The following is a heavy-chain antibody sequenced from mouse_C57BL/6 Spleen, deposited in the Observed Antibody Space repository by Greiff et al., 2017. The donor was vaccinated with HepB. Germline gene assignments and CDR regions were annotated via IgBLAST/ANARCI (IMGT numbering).Heavy chain of an antibody. CDR3: ARRTGTGGDFDY. D-gene: IGHD4-1*01. V-gene: IGHV1-50*01. Sequence: VQLQQPGAELVKPGASVKLSCKASGYTFTSYWMQWVKQRPGQGLEWIGEIDPSDSYTNYNQKFKGKATLTVDTSSSTAYMQLSSLTSEDSAVYYCARRTGTGGDFDYWGQGTTLTVSS. J-gene: IGHJ2*01. CDR2: IDPSDSYT. CDR1: GYTFTSYW.